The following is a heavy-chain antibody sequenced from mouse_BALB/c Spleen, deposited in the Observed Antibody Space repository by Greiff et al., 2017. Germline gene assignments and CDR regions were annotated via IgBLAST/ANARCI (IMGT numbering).Heavy chain of an antibody. Sequence: EVKLVESGGGLVKPGGSLKLSCAASGFAFSSYDMSWVRQTPEKRLEWVAYISSGGGSTYYPDTVKGRFTISRDNARNILYLQMSSLRSEDTAMYYCAREGYGSDYYAMDYWGQGTSVTVSS. D-gene: IGHD1-1*01. CDR2: ISSGGGST. V-gene: IGHV5-12-1*01. CDR3: AREGYGSDYYAMDY. CDR1: GFAFSSYD. J-gene: IGHJ4*01.